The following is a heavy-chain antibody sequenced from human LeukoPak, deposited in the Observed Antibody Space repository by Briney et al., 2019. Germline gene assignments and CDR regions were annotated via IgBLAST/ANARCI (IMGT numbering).Heavy chain of an antibody. CDR2: ISSSSSYI. D-gene: IGHD6-19*01. Sequence: PGGSLRLSCAASGFTFSSYSMNWVRQAPGKGLEGVTSISSSSSYIYYADSVKGRFTISRDNAKNSLYLQMNSLRAEDTAVYYCARVVAGYFDYWGQGTLVTVSS. CDR1: GFTFSSYS. V-gene: IGHV3-21*01. CDR3: ARVVAGYFDY. J-gene: IGHJ4*02.